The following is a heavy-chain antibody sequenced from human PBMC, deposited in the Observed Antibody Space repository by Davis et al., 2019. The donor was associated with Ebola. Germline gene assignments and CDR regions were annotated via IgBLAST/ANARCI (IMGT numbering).Heavy chain of an antibody. V-gene: IGHV3-11*01. CDR2: ISTYGTTI. Sequence: GESLKISCAASGFTFSDYYMSWIRQAPGKGLEWLSYISTYGTTIYNGDSVKGRFTISRDNAKNSLYLQMHSLRPEDTAVYYCARGERRYYDYNGMDVWGQGTTVTVSS. J-gene: IGHJ6*02. D-gene: IGHD1-1*01. CDR3: ARGERRYYDYNGMDV. CDR1: GFTFSDYY.